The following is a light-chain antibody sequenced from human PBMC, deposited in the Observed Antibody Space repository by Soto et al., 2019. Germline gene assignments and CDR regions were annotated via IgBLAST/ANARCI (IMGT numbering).Light chain of an antibody. Sequence: QSVLTQPPSVSGAPGQRVTISCTGSSSNIGAGYDVHWYQQLPGSAPKLLIYGNSNRPSGVPDRFSGSKSGTSASLAITGRQAADEADDYCQSYDSSLSGSYVVFGGGTKPNVL. CDR1: SSNIGAGYD. V-gene: IGLV1-40*01. CDR2: GNS. J-gene: IGLJ2*01. CDR3: QSYDSSLSGSYVV.